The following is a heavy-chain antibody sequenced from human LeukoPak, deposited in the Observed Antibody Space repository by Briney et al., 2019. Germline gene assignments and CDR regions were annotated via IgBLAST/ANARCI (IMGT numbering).Heavy chain of an antibody. CDR1: GFTFSDYY. J-gene: IGHJ4*02. CDR3: ARALTDY. CDR2: INTGGTTI. V-gene: IGHV3-11*01. Sequence: GGSLRLSCAASGFTFSDYYMNWIRQAQGKGLEWISYINTGGTTIYYADSVKGRFTISRDDAKNSLYLQMNSLRVEDTALYYCARALTDYWGQGTLVTVSS.